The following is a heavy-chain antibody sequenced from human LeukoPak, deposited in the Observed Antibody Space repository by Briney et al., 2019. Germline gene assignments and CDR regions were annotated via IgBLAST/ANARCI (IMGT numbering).Heavy chain of an antibody. V-gene: IGHV1-2*02. CDR2: INPKSGGT. D-gene: IGHD3-3*01. CDR1: GYTFTGHY. J-gene: IGHJ5*02. Sequence: GASVTVSCKASGYTFTGHYMHWVRQAPGQGLEWMGWINPKSGGTKYAQKFQGRVTFTRDTSISTAYMELSRLRCDDTAVYYCARSYDFWSGPPFDPWGQGTLVTVSS. CDR3: ARSYDFWSGPPFDP.